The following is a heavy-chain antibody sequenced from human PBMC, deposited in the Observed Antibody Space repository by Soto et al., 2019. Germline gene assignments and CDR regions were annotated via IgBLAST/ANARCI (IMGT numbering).Heavy chain of an antibody. Sequence: QVQLVESGGGAVQPGRSLRLSCAASGFTFTDYAMHWVRQAPGKGLEWMSVISYDGGRQYYADSVKGRFTISRDNSKNKMSLQVDSVRVEGTAVHYCAGDTYHDYTGPTCYQYSGVDVWGQGTAVTVSS. CDR2: ISYDGGRQ. V-gene: IGHV3-30-3*01. J-gene: IGHJ6*02. D-gene: IGHD2-8*02. CDR3: AGDTYHDYTGPTCYQYSGVDV. CDR1: GFTFTDYA.